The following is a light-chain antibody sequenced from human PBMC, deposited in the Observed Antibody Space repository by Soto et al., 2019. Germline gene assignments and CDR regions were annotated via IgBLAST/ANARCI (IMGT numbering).Light chain of an antibody. CDR3: QQRSNWPIT. V-gene: IGKV3-11*01. J-gene: IGKJ5*01. CDR2: DAS. Sequence: EIVLTQSPATLSLSPGERATLSCRASQSVSSYLAWYQQKPGQAPRLLIYDASNRATGIPARFSGSVSGTDFTLTISSLEPEDFAVYSFQQRSNWPITFGQGTRLEIK. CDR1: QSVSSY.